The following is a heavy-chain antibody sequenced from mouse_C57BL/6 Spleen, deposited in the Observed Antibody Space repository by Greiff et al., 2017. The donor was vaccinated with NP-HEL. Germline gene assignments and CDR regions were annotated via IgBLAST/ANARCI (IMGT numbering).Heavy chain of an antibody. CDR2: IDPEDGDT. J-gene: IGHJ4*01. Sequence: VQLKESGAELVRPGASVKLSCTASGFNIKDYYMHWVKQRPEQGLEWIGRIDPEDGDTEYAPKFQGKATMTADTSSNTAYLQLSSLTSEDTAVYYCTTNYGSSYEGYYAMDYWGPGTSVTVSS. CDR3: TTNYGSSYEGYYAMDY. D-gene: IGHD1-1*01. V-gene: IGHV14-1*01. CDR1: GFNIKDYY.